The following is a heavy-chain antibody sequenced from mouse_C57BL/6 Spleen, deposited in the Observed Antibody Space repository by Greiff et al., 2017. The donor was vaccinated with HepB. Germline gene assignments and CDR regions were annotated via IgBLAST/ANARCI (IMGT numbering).Heavy chain of an antibody. Sequence: QVQLKQSGAELVRPGASVKLSCKASGYTFTDYYINWVKQRPGQGLEWIARIYPGSGNTYYNEKFKGKATLTAEKSSSTAYMQLSSLTSEDSAVYFCARGIYDGAYYYAMDYWGQGTSVTVSS. V-gene: IGHV1-76*01. CDR3: ARGIYDGAYYYAMDY. J-gene: IGHJ4*01. CDR1: GYTFTDYY. CDR2: IYPGSGNT. D-gene: IGHD2-3*01.